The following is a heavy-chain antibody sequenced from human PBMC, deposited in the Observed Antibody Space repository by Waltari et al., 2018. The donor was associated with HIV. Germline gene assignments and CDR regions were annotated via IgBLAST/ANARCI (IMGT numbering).Heavy chain of an antibody. V-gene: IGHV1-2*02. D-gene: IGHD2-2*01. Sequence: QVELVQSGAEVKKPGASVKVSCKASGYTFTDKYIHWVRKAPGHGLDWMGWINPKSGGTKHAQKFQGRVTMTRDTSMSTVYMEVSRLTSDDTAVYYCARGGASTTPRDYNYYGLDVWGQGTTVTVSS. CDR2: INPKSGGT. CDR3: ARGGASTTPRDYNYYGLDV. J-gene: IGHJ6*02. CDR1: GYTFTDKY.